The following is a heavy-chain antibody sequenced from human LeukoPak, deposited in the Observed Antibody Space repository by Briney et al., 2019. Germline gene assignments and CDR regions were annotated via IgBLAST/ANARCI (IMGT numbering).Heavy chain of an antibody. CDR3: ARAPPSGYNYYYYYYMDV. V-gene: IGHV1-18*01. CDR1: GYTFTSYG. Sequence: ASVKVSFKASGYTFTSYGISWVRQAPGQGLEWMGCISAYNGNTNYAQKLQGRVTMTTDTSTSTAYMELRSLRSDDTAVYYCARAPPSGYNYYYYYYMDVWAKGPRSPSP. D-gene: IGHD3-3*01. J-gene: IGHJ6*03. CDR2: ISAYNGNT.